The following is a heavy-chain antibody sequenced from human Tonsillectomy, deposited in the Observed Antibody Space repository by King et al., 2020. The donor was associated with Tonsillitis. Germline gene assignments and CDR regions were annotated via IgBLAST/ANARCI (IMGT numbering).Heavy chain of an antibody. CDR1: GGSISSGSYY. V-gene: IGHV4-61*02. CDR3: ARAESGYDLFDY. CDR2: IYTSGST. D-gene: IGHD3-3*01. J-gene: IGHJ4*02. Sequence: VQLQESGPGLVKPSQTLSLTCTVSGGSISSGSYYWSWIRQPAGKGLEWIGRIYTSGSTNYNPSLKSRVTISVDTSKNQFSLKLSSVTAADTAVYYCARAESGYDLFDYWGQGTLVTVSS.